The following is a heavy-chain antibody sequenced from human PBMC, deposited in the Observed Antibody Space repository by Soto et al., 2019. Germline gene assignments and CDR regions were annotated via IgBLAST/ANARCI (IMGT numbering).Heavy chain of an antibody. CDR3: HQSIAAAGTLDY. CDR1: GYTFTGYY. V-gene: IGHV1-2*02. Sequence: GASVKVSCKASGYTFTGYYMHWVRQAPGQGLEWMGWINPNSGGTNYAQKFQGRVTMTRDTSISTAYMELSRLRSDDTAVYYCHQSIAAAGTLDYWGQGTLVTVSS. D-gene: IGHD6-13*01. CDR2: INPNSGGT. J-gene: IGHJ4*02.